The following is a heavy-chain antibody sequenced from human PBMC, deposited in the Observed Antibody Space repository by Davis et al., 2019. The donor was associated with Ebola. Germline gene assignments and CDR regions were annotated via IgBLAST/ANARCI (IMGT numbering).Heavy chain of an antibody. CDR2: INPSGGST. D-gene: IGHD6-13*01. V-gene: IGHV1-46*01. J-gene: IGHJ6*02. CDR1: GYTFTSYY. CDR3: ARVGIAAAGTYYYYYYGMDV. Sequence: ASVKVSCKASGYTFTSYYMHWVRQAPGQGLEWMGIINPSGGSTSYAQKFQGRVTMTRDTSTSTVYMELSSLRSEDTAVYYCARVGIAAAGTYYYYYYGMDVWGQGTTVTVSS.